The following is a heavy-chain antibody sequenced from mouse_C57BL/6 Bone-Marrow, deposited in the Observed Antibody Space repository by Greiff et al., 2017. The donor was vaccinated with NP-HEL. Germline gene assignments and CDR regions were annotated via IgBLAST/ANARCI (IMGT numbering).Heavy chain of an antibody. J-gene: IGHJ4*01. CDR2: IDPEDGDT. D-gene: IGHD1-1*01. CDR1: GFNIKDYY. Sequence: EVQLQQSGAELVRPGASVKLSCTASGFNIKDYYMHWVKQRPEQGLEWIGRIDPEDGDTEYAPKFQGKATMTADTSSNTAYMQLSSLTSEDTAVYYCTGYGSSWGAMDYWGQGTSVTVSS. CDR3: TGYGSSWGAMDY. V-gene: IGHV14-1*01.